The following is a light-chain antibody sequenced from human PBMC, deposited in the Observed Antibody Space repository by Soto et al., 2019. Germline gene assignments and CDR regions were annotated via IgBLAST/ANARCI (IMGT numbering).Light chain of an antibody. CDR2: GAS. J-gene: IGKJ1*01. Sequence: EIVFTRSRRTLFVSRRERGSLSCRASQSVSNNYLAWYQQTPGQAPSLLIYGASNRATGIPDRFSGNGSGTDFTLTISRLPPEDFAVYYCQHYGSSGTFGQGTKVDI. V-gene: IGKV3-20*01. CDR3: QHYGSSGT. CDR1: QSVSNNY.